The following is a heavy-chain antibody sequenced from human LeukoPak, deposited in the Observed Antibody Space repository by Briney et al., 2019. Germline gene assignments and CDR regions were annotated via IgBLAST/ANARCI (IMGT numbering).Heavy chain of an antibody. CDR3: AAGKERFSSGWPSLRDAFDI. Sequence: ASAKVSCKASGYTLIELSMHWVRQVPGKGLEWMGGFDPEDGETVYTQKFQGRVTMTEDTSTDTAYMELSSLRSEDTAVYYCAAGKERFSSGWPSLRDAFDIWGQGTMVTVSS. CDR2: FDPEDGET. V-gene: IGHV1-24*01. J-gene: IGHJ3*02. CDR1: GYTLIELS. D-gene: IGHD6-19*01.